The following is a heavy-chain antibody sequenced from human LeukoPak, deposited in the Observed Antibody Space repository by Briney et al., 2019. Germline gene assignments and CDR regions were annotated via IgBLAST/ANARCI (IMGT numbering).Heavy chain of an antibody. Sequence: PSETLSLTCTVSGGSISSSSYYWGWIRQSPGKGLEWIGNIYYSGSTNYNPSLKSRVTISVDTSKNQFSLKLSSVTAADTAVYYCARRADEQYCSSTSCYYDYWGQGTLVTVSS. CDR2: IYYSGST. CDR1: GGSISSSSYY. D-gene: IGHD2-2*01. V-gene: IGHV4-39*07. J-gene: IGHJ4*02. CDR3: ARRADEQYCSSTSCYYDY.